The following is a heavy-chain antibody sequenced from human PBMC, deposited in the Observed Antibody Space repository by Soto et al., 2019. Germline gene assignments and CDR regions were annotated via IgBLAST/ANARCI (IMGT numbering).Heavy chain of an antibody. CDR3: ARNVYYYDSSGFAFDI. Sequence: ESGGGVVQPGRSLRLSCAASGFTFSSYGMHWVRQAPGKGLEWVAVIWYDGSNKYYADSVKGRFTISRDNSKNTLYLQMNSLRAEDTAVYYCARNVYYYDSSGFAFDIWGQGTMVTVSS. J-gene: IGHJ3*02. V-gene: IGHV3-33*01. CDR1: GFTFSSYG. CDR2: IWYDGSNK. D-gene: IGHD3-22*01.